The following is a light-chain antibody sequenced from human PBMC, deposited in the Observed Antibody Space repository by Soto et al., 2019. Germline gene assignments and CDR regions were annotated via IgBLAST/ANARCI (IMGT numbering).Light chain of an antibody. Sequence: QSVLTQPASVSGSPGQSITISCTGISSDVGAYNYVSWYQQHPGKAPKLMIYDVSNRPSGVSNRFSGSTSGNTASLTISGRQAEDEADYYCSSYRSSSIPVAFGGGTKVTVL. V-gene: IGLV2-14*01. CDR1: SSDVGAYNY. CDR3: SSYRSSSIPVA. CDR2: DVS. J-gene: IGLJ2*01.